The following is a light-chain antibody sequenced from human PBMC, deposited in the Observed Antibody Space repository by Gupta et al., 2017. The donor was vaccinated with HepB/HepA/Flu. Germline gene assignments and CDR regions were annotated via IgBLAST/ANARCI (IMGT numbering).Light chain of an antibody. Sequence: QSVLTQPPSASGPPGQRVTISCSGHNSNIGSNNVNWYQQLPGTAPRLIISINDQRPSGVPDRFSASKSGTSASLTISGLQSEDEADYYCAAWDDSRNGYYVFGTGTQVTVL. CDR1: NSNIGSNN. J-gene: IGLJ1*01. CDR2: IND. CDR3: AAWDDSRNGYYV. V-gene: IGLV1-44*01.